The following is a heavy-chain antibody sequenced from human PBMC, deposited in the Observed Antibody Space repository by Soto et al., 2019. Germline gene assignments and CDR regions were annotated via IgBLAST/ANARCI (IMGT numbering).Heavy chain of an antibody. CDR1: GFTFSSYS. CDR2: ISSSSRTI. J-gene: IGHJ4*02. V-gene: IGHV3-48*02. Sequence: EVQLVESGGGLVQPGGSLRLSCAASGFTFSSYSMNWVRQAPGKGLEWVSYISSSSRTIYYADSVKGRFTISRDNANNSLYLQMNSLRDEDTAVYYCARGYCSGGSCYAGDFVDYWGQGTLVTVSS. D-gene: IGHD2-15*01. CDR3: ARGYCSGGSCYAGDFVDY.